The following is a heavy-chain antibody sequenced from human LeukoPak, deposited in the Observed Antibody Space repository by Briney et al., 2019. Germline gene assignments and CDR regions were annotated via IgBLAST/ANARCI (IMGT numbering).Heavy chain of an antibody. J-gene: IGHJ4*02. CDR2: INPNSGGT. Sequence: ASVKVSCKASGYTFTGYYIHWVRQAPGQGLEWMGWINPNSGGTNYAQKFQGRVTMTRGTSISTAYMEMSSLTSDDTAVYYCARSILGETGQGYFDYWGQGNLVTVSS. V-gene: IGHV1-2*02. CDR3: ARSILGETGQGYFDY. CDR1: GYTFTGYY. D-gene: IGHD3-9*01.